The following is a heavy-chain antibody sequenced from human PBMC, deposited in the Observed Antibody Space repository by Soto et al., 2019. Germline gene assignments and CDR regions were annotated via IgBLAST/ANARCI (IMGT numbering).Heavy chain of an antibody. CDR3: ARDWSSEYDY. CDR2: IKEDGSEK. Sequence: EVQLVESGGGMVQPGGPLRLSCAASGFTFSSYWMSWVRQAPGKGLEWVANIKEDGSEKYYVESVRGRFTISRDNAKKSMHLQMNSLRAEDTAVYYCARDWSSEYDYWGLGILVTVSS. D-gene: IGHD6-19*01. V-gene: IGHV3-7*01. CDR1: GFTFSSYW. J-gene: IGHJ4*02.